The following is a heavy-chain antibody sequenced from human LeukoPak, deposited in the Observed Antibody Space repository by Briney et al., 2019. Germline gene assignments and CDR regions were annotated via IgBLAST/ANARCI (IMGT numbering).Heavy chain of an antibody. D-gene: IGHD2-15*01. J-gene: IGHJ4*02. CDR1: GDSISGFY. CDR2: IYYSGST. V-gene: IGHV4-59*01. CDR3: AREVVAAIGSFDY. Sequence: SETLSLTCTVSGDSISGFYWSWIRQPPGKGLEWIGYIYYSGSTNYNPSLKSRVTISVDTSKNQFSLRLSSVTTADTAVYYCAREVVAAIGSFDYWGQGTLVTVSS.